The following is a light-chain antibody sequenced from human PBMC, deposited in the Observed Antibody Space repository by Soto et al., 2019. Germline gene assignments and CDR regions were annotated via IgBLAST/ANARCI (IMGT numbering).Light chain of an antibody. CDR1: QSVSSSY. CDR2: GAS. V-gene: IGKV3-20*01. CDR3: MQTTQLWT. J-gene: IGKJ1*01. Sequence: EIVLTQSPGTLSLSPGERATLSCRASQSVSSSYLAWYQQKPGQAPRLLIYGASSRATGIPDRFSGSGSGTDFTLKISRVEVEDVGVYYCMQTTQLWTFGQGTKVDIK.